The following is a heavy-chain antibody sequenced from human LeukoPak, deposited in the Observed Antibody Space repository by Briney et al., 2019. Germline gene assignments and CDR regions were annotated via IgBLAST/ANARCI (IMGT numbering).Heavy chain of an antibody. CDR2: IKSDGGT. D-gene: IGHD3-10*01. CDR3: TRSGYYNGYDY. CDR1: GFTFSTYW. Sequence: PGGSLRLSCAASGFTFSTYWMHWVRQAPGKGLVWVSRIKSDGGTNYADSVKGRFTISRDNAKNTLYLEMNSLTAEDTALYYCTRSGYYNGYDYWGQGTLVTVSS. V-gene: IGHV3-74*01. J-gene: IGHJ4*02.